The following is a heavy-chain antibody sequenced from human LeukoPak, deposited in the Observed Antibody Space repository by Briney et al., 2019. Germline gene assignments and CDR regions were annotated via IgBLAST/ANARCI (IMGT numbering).Heavy chain of an antibody. CDR3: AHRRREGSNNYWLEDH. V-gene: IGHV2-5*02. CDR2: IYWDDSK. Sequence: KVSGPTLVNPTQTLTLTCTFSGFSLSTSGVGVGWIRQPPGKALEWLALIYWDDSKEYSPSLKSRLTITKDTSKNQVVLTLTNMDPVDTGTYFCAHRRREGSNNYWLEDHWGQGTLVTVSS. CDR1: GFSLSTSGVG. D-gene: IGHD2-8*02. J-gene: IGHJ4*02.